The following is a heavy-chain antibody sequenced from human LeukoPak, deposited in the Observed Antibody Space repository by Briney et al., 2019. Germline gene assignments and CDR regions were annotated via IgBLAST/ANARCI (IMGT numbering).Heavy chain of an antibody. J-gene: IGHJ6*03. Sequence: AGGSLRLSRAASGFTFSSYGIHWVRQAPGKGLEWVAFIRYDGSNKYYTDSVKGRFTISRDNSKNTLYLQMNSLRAEDTAVYYCAKGRGWEASYYYYYMDVWGKGTTVTISS. CDR1: GFTFSSYG. CDR2: IRYDGSNK. CDR3: AKGRGWEASYYYYYMDV. D-gene: IGHD1-26*01. V-gene: IGHV3-30*02.